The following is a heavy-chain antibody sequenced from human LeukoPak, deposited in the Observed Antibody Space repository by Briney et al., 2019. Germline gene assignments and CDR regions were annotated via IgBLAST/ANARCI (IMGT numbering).Heavy chain of an antibody. J-gene: IGHJ4*02. D-gene: IGHD2-2*01. V-gene: IGHV1-18*01. CDR3: ARTYCSSTSCYWGDFDY. Sequence: ASVKVSCKASGYTFTSYGISWVRQAPGQGLEWMGWISAYNGNTNYAQKLQGRVTMTTDTSTSTAYMELRSLRSDDTAVYYCARTYCSSTSCYWGDFDYWGQGTLVTVSS. CDR2: ISAYNGNT. CDR1: GYTFTSYG.